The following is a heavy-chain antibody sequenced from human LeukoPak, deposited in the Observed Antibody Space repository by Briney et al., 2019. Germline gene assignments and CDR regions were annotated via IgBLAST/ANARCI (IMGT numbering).Heavy chain of an antibody. CDR3: ARDFGMCTTSHGDAFAI. CDR1: GYTLDNSG. V-gene: IGHV1-18*01. D-gene: IGHD1-1*01. Sequence: ASVKVSCKASGYTLDNSGISWVRQAPGQGLEWMGWISAYDGNTNYANKLQGRVTMTTDASTSTAFMELRSLTSDDTAVYFCARDFGMCTTSHGDAFAIWGQGTVVAVSS. CDR2: ISAYDGNT. J-gene: IGHJ3*02.